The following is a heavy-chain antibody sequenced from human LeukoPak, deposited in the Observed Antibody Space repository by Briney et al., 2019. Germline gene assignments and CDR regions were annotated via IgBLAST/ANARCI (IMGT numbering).Heavy chain of an antibody. J-gene: IGHJ5*02. Sequence: GASVKVSCKASGYTFNVYYIHRVRQAPGRGLEWMGWINPNTGDTNYAQKFQGWVTMTRDTSISTAYMELSRLRSDDTAVYYCARGLQRIAAAGTGNWFDPWGQGTLVTVSS. D-gene: IGHD6-13*01. CDR2: INPNTGDT. CDR3: ARGLQRIAAAGTGNWFDP. CDR1: GYTFNVYY. V-gene: IGHV1-2*04.